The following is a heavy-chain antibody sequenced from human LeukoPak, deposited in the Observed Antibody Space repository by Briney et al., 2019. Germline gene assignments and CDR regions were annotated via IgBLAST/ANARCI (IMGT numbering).Heavy chain of an antibody. CDR1: GFTFGDYA. CDR3: ARGWDTGYSYYGMDV. V-gene: IGHV4-59*01. CDR2: IYYSGNT. Sequence: LRLSCTASGFTFGDYAVSWFRQAPGKGLEWIGYIYYSGNTNYNPSLKSRVTLSVDTSTNQLFLKLSSVTAADTAVYYCARGWDTGYSYYGMDVWGPGTTVTVSS. J-gene: IGHJ6*02. D-gene: IGHD5-18*01.